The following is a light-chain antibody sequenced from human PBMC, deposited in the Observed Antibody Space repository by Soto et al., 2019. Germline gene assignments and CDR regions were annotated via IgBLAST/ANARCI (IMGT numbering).Light chain of an antibody. Sequence: QSVLTQPPSASGTPGQRVTISCSGSSSNIGSNTVNWYQLLPGTAPKLLIYSNNQRPSGVPDRFSGSKSGTSASLAISGLQSEDEADYYCQSYDRSLSGSVFGAGTKVTVL. CDR1: SSNIGSNT. CDR2: SNN. CDR3: QSYDRSLSGSV. J-gene: IGLJ1*01. V-gene: IGLV1-44*01.